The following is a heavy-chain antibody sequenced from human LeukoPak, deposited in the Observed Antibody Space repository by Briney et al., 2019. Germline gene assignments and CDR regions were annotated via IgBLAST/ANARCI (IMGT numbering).Heavy chain of an antibody. Sequence: PSETLSLTCTVAGGSLSSYYWSWIRQPAGEGLEWIGRIYTSGSTNYNPSLKSRVTISVDKSKNQFSLKLSSVTAADTAVYYCARSGYCSSTSCYAVDYFDYWGQGTLVTVSS. CDR2: IYTSGST. J-gene: IGHJ4*02. CDR3: ARSGYCSSTSCYAVDYFDY. D-gene: IGHD2-2*01. CDR1: GGSLSSYY. V-gene: IGHV4-4*07.